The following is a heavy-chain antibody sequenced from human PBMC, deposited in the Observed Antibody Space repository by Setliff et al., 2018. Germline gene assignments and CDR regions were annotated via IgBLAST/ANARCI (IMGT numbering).Heavy chain of an antibody. J-gene: IGHJ4*02. CDR1: GVTFTSYA. CDR3: AREAALDLELDS. CDR2: ISGSGAST. V-gene: IGHV3-23*01. Sequence: GESLKISCAASGVTFTSYAMTWVRQAPGKGLEWVSSISGSGASTYYADSVRGRFTISRDNSKNTLYLQMNSLRPEDTAVYYCAREAALDLELDSWGQGTLVTVSS. D-gene: IGHD1-1*01.